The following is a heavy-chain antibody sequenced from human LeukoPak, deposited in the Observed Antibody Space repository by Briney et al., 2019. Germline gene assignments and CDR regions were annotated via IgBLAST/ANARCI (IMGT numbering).Heavy chain of an antibody. CDR2: INPNSGGT. V-gene: IGHV1-2*02. D-gene: IGHD2-21*02. Sequence: GASVKVSCKASGYTFTGYYMHWVRQAPGQGLEWMGWINPNSGGTNYAQKFQGRVTMTRDTSISTAYMELSRLRSDDTAVYYCAREVVTAISSHSYYYYYYYMDVWGKGTTVTVSS. CDR1: GYTFTGYY. J-gene: IGHJ6*03. CDR3: AREVVTAISSHSYYYYYYYMDV.